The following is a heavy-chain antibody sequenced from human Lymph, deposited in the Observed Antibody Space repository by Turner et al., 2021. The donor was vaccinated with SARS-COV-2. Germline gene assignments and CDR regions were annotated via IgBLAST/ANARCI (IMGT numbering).Heavy chain of an antibody. CDR1: GGSFSGYY. Sequence: QVQLQQWGAGLLKPSETLSLHGAVYGGSFSGYYWSWIRQPPGKGLECIGEINHSGSTNYNPSLKIRVTISVDTSKNQFSLKLSSVTAADTAVYYCARGGVDTAMVRYYYYVMDVWGQGTTVTVSS. J-gene: IGHJ6*02. V-gene: IGHV4-34*01. CDR2: INHSGST. D-gene: IGHD5-18*01. CDR3: ARGGVDTAMVRYYYYVMDV.